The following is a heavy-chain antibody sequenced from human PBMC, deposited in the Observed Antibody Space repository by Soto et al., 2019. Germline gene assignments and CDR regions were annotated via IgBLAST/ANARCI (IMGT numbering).Heavy chain of an antibody. CDR2: FDPEDGET. J-gene: IGHJ6*02. Sequence: ASVKVSCKVSGYTLTELSMHWVRQAPGKGLEWMGGFDPEDGETIYAQKFQGRVTMTEDTSTDTAYMELSSLRSEDTAVYYCARMDYCYYGMDVWGQGTTVTVSS. V-gene: IGHV1-24*01. CDR3: ARMDYCYYGMDV. D-gene: IGHD2-8*01. CDR1: GYTLTELS.